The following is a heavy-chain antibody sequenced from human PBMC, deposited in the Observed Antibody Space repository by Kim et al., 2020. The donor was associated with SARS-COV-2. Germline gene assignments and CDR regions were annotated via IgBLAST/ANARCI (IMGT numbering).Heavy chain of an antibody. CDR2: INPNSGGT. D-gene: IGHD4-4*01. CDR3: ARERVTGLQSKIRYYGMDV. Sequence: ASVKVSCKASGYTFTGYYMHWVRQAPGQGLEWMGRINPNSGGTNYAQKFQGRVTMTRDTSISTAYMELSRLRSDDTAVYYCARERVTGLQSKIRYYGMDVWGQGTTVTVSS. V-gene: IGHV1-2*06. CDR1: GYTFTGYY. J-gene: IGHJ6*02.